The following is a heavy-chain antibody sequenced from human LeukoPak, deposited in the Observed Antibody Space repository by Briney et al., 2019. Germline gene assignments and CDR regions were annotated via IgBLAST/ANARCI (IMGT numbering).Heavy chain of an antibody. V-gene: IGHV4-59*08. D-gene: IGHD6-13*01. CDR1: GGSISGHN. CDR3: ASGSHSLSIDY. Sequence: SETLSLTCTVSGGSISGHNCSWIRQPPGKGLEWIGYIYYSGSTNYNPSLKSRVTISVDTSKNQFSLRLSSVTAADTAVYYCASGSHSLSIDYWGQGALVTVSS. J-gene: IGHJ4*02. CDR2: IYYSGST.